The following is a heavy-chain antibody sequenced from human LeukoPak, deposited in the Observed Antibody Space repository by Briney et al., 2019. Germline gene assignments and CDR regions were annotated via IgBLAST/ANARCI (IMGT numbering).Heavy chain of an antibody. CDR1: GGSIKSYY. CDR2: VSYTGTT. D-gene: IGHD3-10*01. V-gene: IGHV4-59*01. J-gene: IGHJ4*02. Sequence: SETLSLTCSVSGGSIKSYYWSWIRQPPGKGLEWIGWVSYTGTTYFNPSLKGRVTISVDTSKNQFSLRLTSVTAADTAVFFCARNVGGLRGFDYWGQGTLVTVSS. CDR3: ARNVGGLRGFDY.